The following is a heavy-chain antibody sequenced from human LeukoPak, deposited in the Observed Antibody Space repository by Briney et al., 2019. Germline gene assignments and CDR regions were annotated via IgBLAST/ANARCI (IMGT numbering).Heavy chain of an antibody. J-gene: IGHJ5*02. V-gene: IGHV4-4*09. D-gene: IGHD3-3*02. CDR3: ARRVISEFSIDKGNWLDP. CDR1: GGSISNYH. CDR2: ILSSGST. Sequence: SETLSLTCTVSGGSISNYHWNWIRQSPGKGLEWIGYILSSGSTHHNPSLTSRISLSVDTSENQFSLKLSSVTAADTAVYYCARRVISEFSIDKGNWLDPWGQGTLVTVSS.